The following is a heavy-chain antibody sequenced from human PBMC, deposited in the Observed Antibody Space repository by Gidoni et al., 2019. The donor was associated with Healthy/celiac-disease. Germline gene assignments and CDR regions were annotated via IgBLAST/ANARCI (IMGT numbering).Heavy chain of an antibody. CDR3: AKDSGKPPRSYYYGMDV. J-gene: IGHJ6*02. Sequence: QVQLVESGGGVVQPGRSLRLSCAASGFTFSSYGMHWVRQAPGKGREWVAVISYDGSNKYYADSVKGRFNISRDNSKNTLYLKRNSLRAEDTAVYYCAKDSGKPPRSYYYGMDVWGQGTTVTVSS. D-gene: IGHD6-25*01. V-gene: IGHV3-30*18. CDR2: ISYDGSNK. CDR1: GFTFSSYG.